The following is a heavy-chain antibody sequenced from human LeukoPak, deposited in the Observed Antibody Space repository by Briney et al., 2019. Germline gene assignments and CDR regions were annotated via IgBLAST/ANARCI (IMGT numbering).Heavy chain of an antibody. CDR3: ARGGHWNDQPY. CDR2: INPNSGDT. J-gene: IGHJ4*02. V-gene: IGHV1-2*06. D-gene: IGHD1-1*01. CDR1: GGTFSSYT. Sequence: GASVKVSCKASGGTFSSYTISWVRQAPGQGLEWMGRINPNSGDTTYAQNFQGRVTMTRDTSISTVFMDLTSLRSDDTAVYYCARGGHWNDQPYWGQGTLVTVSS.